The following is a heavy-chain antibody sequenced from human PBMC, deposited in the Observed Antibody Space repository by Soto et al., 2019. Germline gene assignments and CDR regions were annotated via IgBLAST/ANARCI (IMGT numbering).Heavy chain of an antibody. V-gene: IGHV4-4*02. Sequence: PSETLSLTCAVSGGSISSNDWWTWVRQPPGKGLEWIAETFHSGSTNYNPSLKSRVTISVDKSKNQFSLKLSSVTAADTAVYYCARTYHYDSSGYFYFFDYRGQGTSVTVSS. D-gene: IGHD3-22*01. CDR1: GGSISSNDW. CDR2: TFHSGST. CDR3: ARTYHYDSSGYFYFFDY. J-gene: IGHJ4*02.